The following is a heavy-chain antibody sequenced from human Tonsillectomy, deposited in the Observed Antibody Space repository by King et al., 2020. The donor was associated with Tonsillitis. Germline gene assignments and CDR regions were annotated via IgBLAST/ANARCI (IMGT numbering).Heavy chain of an antibody. CDR2: INQDGSEK. V-gene: IGHV3-7*03. CDR3: ARGGGWWPDWYFDL. Sequence: QLVQSGGDLVQPGGSLRLSCAASGFTFSDYWMNWVRQAPGKGLDWVADINQDGSEKYYVDSVKGRFTISRDNARTSLYLQMNRLRTEATAVYYCARGGGWWPDWYFDLWGRGTLVTVSS. J-gene: IGHJ2*01. D-gene: IGHD2-15*01. CDR1: GFTFSDYW.